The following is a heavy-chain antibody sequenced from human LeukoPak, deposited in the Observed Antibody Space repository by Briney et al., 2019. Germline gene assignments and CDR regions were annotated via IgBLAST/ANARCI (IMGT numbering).Heavy chain of an antibody. Sequence: GGSLRLSCAASGFTFQNYAMSWVRQAPGKGLEWVSIISGSGGSTYYADSMKGRFTISRDNSKNTLYLQMNSLRAEDTAVYYCAQVLGQWLLHGALDYWGQGTLVTVSS. J-gene: IGHJ4*02. CDR2: ISGSGGST. V-gene: IGHV3-23*01. D-gene: IGHD6-19*01. CDR3: AQVLGQWLLHGALDY. CDR1: GFTFQNYA.